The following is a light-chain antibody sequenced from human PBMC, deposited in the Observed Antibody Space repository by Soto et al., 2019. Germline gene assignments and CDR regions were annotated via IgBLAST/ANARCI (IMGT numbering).Light chain of an antibody. V-gene: IGKV1-39*01. CDR3: QQSYSSPRS. J-gene: IGKJ2*03. CDR1: QDISNY. CDR2: DAS. Sequence: DIQMTQSPSSLSASVGDRVTITCQASQDISNYLNWYQQKPGKAPKLLIYDASNLETGVPSRFSGSGSGTDFTLTIKSLQPEDFATYYCQQSYSSPRSFGQGTKLEIK.